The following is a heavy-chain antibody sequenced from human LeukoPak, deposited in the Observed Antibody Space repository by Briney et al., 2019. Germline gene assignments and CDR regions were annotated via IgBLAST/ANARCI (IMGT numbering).Heavy chain of an antibody. CDR3: ATGYSSGWYLF. CDR2: FDPEDGET. Sequence: GASVKVSCKVSAYTLTELSMHWVRQAPGKGLEWMGGFDPEDGETFYAQKFQGRVTMTEDTSTDTAYMELSSLRSEDTAVYYCATGYSSGWYLFWGQGTLVTVSS. V-gene: IGHV1-24*01. J-gene: IGHJ4*02. D-gene: IGHD6-19*01. CDR1: AYTLTELS.